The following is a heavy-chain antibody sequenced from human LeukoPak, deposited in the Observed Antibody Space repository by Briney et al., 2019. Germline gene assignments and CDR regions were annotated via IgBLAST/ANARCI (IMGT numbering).Heavy chain of an antibody. D-gene: IGHD2-15*01. CDR2: ISAYNGNT. V-gene: IGHV1-18*04. J-gene: IGHJ4*02. CDR3: ARTPRDIVVVVAATHLDY. Sequence: ASVKVSCKASGYTFTSYGISWVRQAPGQGLEWMGWISAYNGNTNYAQKLQGRVTMTTDTSTSTAYMELRSLRSDDTAVYYCARTPRDIVVVVAATHLDYWGQGTLVAVSS. CDR1: GYTFTSYG.